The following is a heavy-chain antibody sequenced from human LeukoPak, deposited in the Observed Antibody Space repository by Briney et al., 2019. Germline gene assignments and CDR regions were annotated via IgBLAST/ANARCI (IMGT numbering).Heavy chain of an antibody. CDR2: IYYSGST. CDR3: TTSLIPVPGTTRIRRTSNFDY. V-gene: IGHV4-59*01. D-gene: IGHD6-19*01. Sequence: SETLSLTCTVSGGSISSYYWSWIRQPPGKGLEWIGYIYYSGSTNYNPSLKSRVTISVDTSKNQFSLKLSSVTAADTAVYYCTTSLIPVPGTTRIRRTSNFDYWGQGTLVTVSS. J-gene: IGHJ4*02. CDR1: GGSISSYY.